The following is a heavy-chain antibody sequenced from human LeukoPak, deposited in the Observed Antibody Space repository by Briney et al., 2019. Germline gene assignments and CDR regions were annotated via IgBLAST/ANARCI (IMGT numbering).Heavy chain of an antibody. J-gene: IGHJ4*02. CDR1: GGSISSSSYY. CDR3: ARGSIAAADSFDY. CDR2: IYYSGST. V-gene: IGHV4-39*07. Sequence: SETLSLTCTVSGGSISSSSYYWGWIRQPPGRGLEWIGSIYYSGSTYYNPSLKSRVTISVDTSKNQFSLKLSSVTAADTAVYYCARGSIAAADSFDYWGQGTLVTVSS. D-gene: IGHD6-13*01.